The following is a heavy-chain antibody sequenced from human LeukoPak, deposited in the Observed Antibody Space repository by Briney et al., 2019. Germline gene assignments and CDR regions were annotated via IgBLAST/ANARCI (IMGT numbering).Heavy chain of an antibody. D-gene: IGHD3-16*01. V-gene: IGHV3-21*01. CDR2: ISSSSSYI. CDR3: TQGDDYVWGSYRLFDY. J-gene: IGHJ4*02. Sequence: GGSLRLPCAASGFTFSSYSMNWVRQAPGKGLEWVSSISSSSSYIYYADSVKGRFTISRDNAKNSLYLQMSSLRAEDTAVYYCTQGDDYVWGSYRLFDYWGQGTLVTVSS. CDR1: GFTFSSYS.